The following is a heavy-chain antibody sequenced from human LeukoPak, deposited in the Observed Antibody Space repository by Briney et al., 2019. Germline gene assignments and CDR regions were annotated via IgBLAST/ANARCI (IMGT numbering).Heavy chain of an antibody. CDR2: INHSGST. CDR3: ARGRRRITIFGVVITPRGWFDP. V-gene: IGHV4-34*01. D-gene: IGHD3-3*01. Sequence: SETLSLTCAVYGGSFSGHYWSWIRQPPGKGLEWIGEINHSGSTNYNPSLKSRVTISVDTSKNQFSLKLSSVTAADTAVYYCARGRRRITIFGVVITPRGWFDPWGQGTLVTVSS. CDR1: GGSFSGHY. J-gene: IGHJ5*02.